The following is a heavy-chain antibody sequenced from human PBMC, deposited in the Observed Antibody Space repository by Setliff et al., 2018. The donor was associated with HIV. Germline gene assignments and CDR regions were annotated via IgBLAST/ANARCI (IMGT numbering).Heavy chain of an antibody. CDR3: ARDVAVAATEF. Sequence: LRLSCTASGFTFGDYAMSWVRQAPGKGLEWVSYISMSSHTSVIYSDSVKGRFTISRDNARNSFYLQMNSLKADDTAVYYCARDVAVAATEFWGQGTLVTVS. J-gene: IGHJ4*02. D-gene: IGHD6-19*01. CDR1: GFTFGDYA. CDR2: ISMSSHTSV. V-gene: IGHV3-48*03.